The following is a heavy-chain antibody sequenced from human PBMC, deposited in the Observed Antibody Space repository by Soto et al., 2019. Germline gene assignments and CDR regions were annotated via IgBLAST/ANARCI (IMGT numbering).Heavy chain of an antibody. CDR2: ISIDGTRT. Sequence: QAQLVESGGGVVQPGGSLRLSCVASGFSLYSYVIHWVRQTPGKGLQWVAVISIDGTRTYYADSVKGRFTVSRDNSKTPQYLQMSGLTIEDTAIYYCVSYLGSSDLAPWGQGTLVTVSS. D-gene: IGHD6-13*01. CDR3: VSYLGSSDLAP. CDR1: GFSLYSYV. V-gene: IGHV3-30*01. J-gene: IGHJ5*02.